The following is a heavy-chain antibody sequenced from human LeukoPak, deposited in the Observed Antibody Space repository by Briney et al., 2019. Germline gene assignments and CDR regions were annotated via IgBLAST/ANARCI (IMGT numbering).Heavy chain of an antibody. J-gene: IGHJ4*02. CDR1: GYTFTGYY. Sequence: GASVKVSCKASGYTFTGYYMHWVRQAPGQGLEWMGWINPNSGGTNYAQKFQGRVTMTRDPSISTAYMELSRLRSDDTAVYYCARAQHGGITGNNSLDYWGQGTLVTVSS. CDR2: INPNSGGT. CDR3: ARAQHGGITGNNSLDY. D-gene: IGHD1-20*01. V-gene: IGHV1-2*02.